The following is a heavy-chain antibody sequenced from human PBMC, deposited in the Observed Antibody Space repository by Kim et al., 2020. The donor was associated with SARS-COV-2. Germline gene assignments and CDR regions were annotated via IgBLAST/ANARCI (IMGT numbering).Heavy chain of an antibody. CDR2: IIPIFGTA. CDR3: ARADSSGYGPPGGNDACDI. V-gene: IGHV1-69*13. J-gene: IGHJ3*02. CDR1: GGTFSSYA. Sequence: SVKVSCKASGGTFSSYAISWVRQAPGQGLEWMGGIIPIFGTANYAQKFQGRVTITADESTSTAYMELSSLRSEDTAVYYCARADSSGYGPPGGNDACDIWGQGTMVTVSS. D-gene: IGHD3-22*01.